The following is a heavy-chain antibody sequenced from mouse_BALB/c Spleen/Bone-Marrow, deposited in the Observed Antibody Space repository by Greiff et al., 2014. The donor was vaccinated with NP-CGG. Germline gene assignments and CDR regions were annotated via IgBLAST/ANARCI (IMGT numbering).Heavy chain of an antibody. D-gene: IGHD2-1*01. J-gene: IGHJ4*01. V-gene: IGHV5-6*01. CDR1: GFTFSRYG. Sequence: EVQLVESGGDLVKPGGSLKPSCAASGFTFSRYGMSWVRQTPDKRLEWVANISSGGSYTYYPDSVKGRFTISRDNAKNTLYLHMSSLKSEDTAMYYCARQYGNLGVMDYWGQGTSVTVSS. CDR3: ARQYGNLGVMDY. CDR2: ISSGGSYT.